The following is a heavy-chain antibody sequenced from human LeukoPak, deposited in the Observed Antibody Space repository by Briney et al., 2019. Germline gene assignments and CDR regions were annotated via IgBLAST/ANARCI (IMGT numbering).Heavy chain of an antibody. V-gene: IGHV3-30-3*01. CDR1: GFTFSSHA. Sequence: GRSLRLSCAASGFTFSSHALHWVRQAPGKGLEWVAVISHDGSQTYYGDSVKGRFTISRDDVKNTLSLQMNSLRAEDTAVYYCARETVTTDYWGQGTLVTVAS. CDR3: ARETVTTDY. D-gene: IGHD4-17*01. CDR2: ISHDGSQT. J-gene: IGHJ4*02.